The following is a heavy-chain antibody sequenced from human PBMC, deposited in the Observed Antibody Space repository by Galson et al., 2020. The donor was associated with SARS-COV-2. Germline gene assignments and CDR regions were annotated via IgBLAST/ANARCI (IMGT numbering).Heavy chain of an antibody. CDR2: LDAGNGNS. CDR1: GYIFSNYG. D-gene: IGHD2-2*01. V-gene: IGHV1-3*01. J-gene: IGHJ4*02. CDR3: ARGDSVVPVGRGITLYLYGDFDY. Sequence: ASVKVSCKASGYIFSNYGIHWVRQAPGQRLEWMGWLDAGNGNSKYSEKFKGRVILTRDTSASTAYMDLSSLTSEDMAVYYCARGDSVVPVGRGITLYLYGDFDYWGQGTLVTVSS.